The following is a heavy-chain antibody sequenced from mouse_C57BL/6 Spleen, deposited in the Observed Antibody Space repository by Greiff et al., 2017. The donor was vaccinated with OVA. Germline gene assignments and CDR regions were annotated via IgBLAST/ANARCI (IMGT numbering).Heavy chain of an antibody. V-gene: IGHV3-1*01. CDR2: ISYSGST. J-gene: IGHJ3*01. D-gene: IGHD1-1*01. Sequence: DVMLVESGPGMVKPSQSLSLTCTVTGYSITSGYDWHWIRHFPGNKLEWMGYISYSGSTNYNPSLKSRISITHDTSKNHFFLKLNSVTTEDTATYYCARGYGSSSFAYWGQGTLVTVSA. CDR1: GYSITSGYD. CDR3: ARGYGSSSFAY.